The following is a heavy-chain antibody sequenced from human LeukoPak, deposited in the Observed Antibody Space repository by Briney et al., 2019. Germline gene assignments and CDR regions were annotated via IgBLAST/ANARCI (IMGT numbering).Heavy chain of an antibody. J-gene: IGHJ4*02. CDR1: VYTFTDYY. CDR2: VDPEDGET. V-gene: IGHV1-69-2*01. CDR3: ATDGDYATFDY. Sequence: ASVKVSCKVSVYTFTDYYMHWVQQAPGKGLEWMGLVDPEDGETIYAEKFQGRVTITADTSTDTAYMELSSLRSEDTAVYYCATDGDYATFDYWGQGTLVTVSS. D-gene: IGHD4-17*01.